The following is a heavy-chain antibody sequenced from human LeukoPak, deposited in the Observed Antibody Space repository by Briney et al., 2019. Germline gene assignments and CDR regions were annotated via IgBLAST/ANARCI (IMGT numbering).Heavy chain of an antibody. D-gene: IGHD3-10*01. CDR2: IWSEGSSK. Sequence: PGGSLRLSCAASGFTFDRYPMNWVRQAPGKGLEWVAVIWSEGSSKYYADSVKGRFTISRDNFKNTLYLQMNSLRAEDTAVNPCARDQYFGDVYDYYGMDVWGQGTAVIVS. J-gene: IGHJ6*02. CDR1: GFTFDRYP. V-gene: IGHV3-33*01. CDR3: ARDQYFGDVYDYYGMDV.